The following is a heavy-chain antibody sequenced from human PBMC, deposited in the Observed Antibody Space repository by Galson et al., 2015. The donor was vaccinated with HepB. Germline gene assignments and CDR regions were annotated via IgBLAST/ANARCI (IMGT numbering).Heavy chain of an antibody. Sequence: SVKVSCKASGYTFTGYYMHWVRQAPGQGLEWMGRINPNSGGTNYAQKFQGRVTMTRDTSISTAYMELSRLRSDDTAVYYCARGPEGYRIQLWSRHFDCWGQGTLVTVSS. CDR1: GYTFTGYY. D-gene: IGHD5-18*01. V-gene: IGHV1-2*06. J-gene: IGHJ4*02. CDR3: ARGPEGYRIQLWSRHFDC. CDR2: INPNSGGT.